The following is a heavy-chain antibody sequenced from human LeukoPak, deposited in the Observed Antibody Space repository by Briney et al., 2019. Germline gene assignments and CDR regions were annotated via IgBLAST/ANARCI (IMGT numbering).Heavy chain of an antibody. CDR1: RYTFTGYY. Sequence: ASVKVSCKASRYTFTGYYMHWVRQAPGQGLEWMGWINPNSGGTNYAQKFQGRVTMTRDTSISTAYMELSRLRSDDTAVYYCARAYKGYSYGGYWGQGTLVTVSS. CDR3: ARAYKGYSYGGY. D-gene: IGHD5-18*01. CDR2: INPNSGGT. V-gene: IGHV1-2*02. J-gene: IGHJ4*02.